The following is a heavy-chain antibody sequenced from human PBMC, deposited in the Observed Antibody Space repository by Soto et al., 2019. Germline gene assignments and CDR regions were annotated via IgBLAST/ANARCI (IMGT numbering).Heavy chain of an antibody. V-gene: IGHV1-18*01. CDR3: ARARYDFWSGYYPGGGDYYYGMDV. CDR2: ISAYNGNT. J-gene: IGHJ6*02. D-gene: IGHD3-3*01. CDR1: GYTFTSYG. Sequence: ASVKVSCKASGYTFTSYGISWVRQAPGQGLEWMGWISAYNGNTNYAQKLQGRVTMTTDTSTSTAYMELRSLRSDDTAVYYCARARYDFWSGYYPGGGDYYYGMDVWGQGTTVTVSS.